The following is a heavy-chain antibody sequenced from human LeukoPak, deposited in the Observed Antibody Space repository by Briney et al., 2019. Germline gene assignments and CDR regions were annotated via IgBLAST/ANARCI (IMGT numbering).Heavy chain of an antibody. CDR3: ARQDGATIRDWFDP. V-gene: IGHV4-39*01. CDR1: GGSISSGSYY. Sequence: SETLSLTCTVSGGSISSGSYYWGWIRQPPGKGLEWIGSIYYSGSTYYNPSLKSRVTISVDTSKNQFSLKLSSVTAADTAVYYCARQDGATIRDWFDPWGQGTLVTVSS. J-gene: IGHJ5*02. D-gene: IGHD5-12*01. CDR2: IYYSGST.